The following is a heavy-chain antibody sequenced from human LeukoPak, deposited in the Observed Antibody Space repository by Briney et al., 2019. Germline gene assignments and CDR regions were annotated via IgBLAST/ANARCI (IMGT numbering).Heavy chain of an antibody. V-gene: IGHV3-64*01. CDR1: GFTFSSYA. CDR2: TSSNGGST. D-gene: IGHD6-13*01. J-gene: IGHJ5*02. CDR3: ARELTEYSSSWFDP. Sequence: GGSLRLSCAASGFTFSSYAMHWVRQAPGKGLQYVSATSSNGGSTYYANSVKGRFTISRDNSKNTLYLQMGSLRTEDMAVYYCARELTEYSSSWFDPWGQGTLVTVSS.